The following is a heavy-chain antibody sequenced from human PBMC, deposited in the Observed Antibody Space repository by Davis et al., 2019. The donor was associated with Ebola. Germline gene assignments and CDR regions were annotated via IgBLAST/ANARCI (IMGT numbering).Heavy chain of an antibody. V-gene: IGHV1-69*04. Sequence: SVKVSCKASGYTFTSYAMNWVRQAPGQGLEWMGMIIPIVDRANYAQKFQHRVTIIADKSTKTAYMELSSLRSEDTAMYYCATGPPSNFYGMDVWGQGTTVTVSS. CDR3: ATGPPSNFYGMDV. CDR1: GYTFTSYA. J-gene: IGHJ6*02. D-gene: IGHD2/OR15-2a*01. CDR2: IIPIVDRA.